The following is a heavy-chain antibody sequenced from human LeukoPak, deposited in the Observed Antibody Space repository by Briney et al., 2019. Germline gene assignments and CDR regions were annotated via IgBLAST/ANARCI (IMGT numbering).Heavy chain of an antibody. V-gene: IGHV3-48*04. D-gene: IGHD3-16*01. CDR3: AREGRGSYFDY. CDR2: ISSSSSTI. Sequence: GGSLRLSCAASGFTFSSYSMNWVRQAPGKGLEWVSYISSSSSTIYYADSVKGRFTISRDNAKNSLYLQMNSLRAEDTAVYYCAREGRGSYFDYWGQGTLVTVSS. CDR1: GFTFSSYS. J-gene: IGHJ4*02.